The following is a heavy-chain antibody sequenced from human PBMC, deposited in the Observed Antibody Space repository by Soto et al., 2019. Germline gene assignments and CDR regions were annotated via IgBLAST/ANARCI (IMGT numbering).Heavy chain of an antibody. D-gene: IGHD3-16*01. Sequence: QLQLQESGPGLVKPSETLSLTCTVSGGSISSSSYYWGWIRQPPGKGLEWIGSIYYSGSTYYNPSLKSRVTISVDTSKNQFSLKLSSVTAADTAVYYCARHVRYDYVWGSRRPFDYWGQGTLVTVSS. CDR3: ARHVRYDYVWGSRRPFDY. J-gene: IGHJ4*02. V-gene: IGHV4-39*01. CDR1: GGSISSSSYY. CDR2: IYYSGST.